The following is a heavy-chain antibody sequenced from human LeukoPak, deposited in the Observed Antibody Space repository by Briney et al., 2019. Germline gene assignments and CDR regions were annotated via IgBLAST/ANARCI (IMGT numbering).Heavy chain of an antibody. V-gene: IGHV3-11*01. CDR1: GFTVNNNY. J-gene: IGHJ4*02. D-gene: IGHD5-18*01. CDR2: ISSSGSTI. CDR3: ARGYGYGPFDY. Sequence: GGSLRLSCAASGFTVNNNYMSWVRLAPGKGLEWVSYISSSGSTIYYADSVKGRFTISRDNAKNSLYLQMNSLRAEDTAVYYCARGYGYGPFDYWGQGTLVTVSS.